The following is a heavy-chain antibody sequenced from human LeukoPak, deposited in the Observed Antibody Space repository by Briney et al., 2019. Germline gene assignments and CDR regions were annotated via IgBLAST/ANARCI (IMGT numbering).Heavy chain of an antibody. J-gene: IGHJ6*02. CDR2: ISGSGGST. D-gene: IGHD2-2*01. CDR1: GFTFSSYA. Sequence: GGSLRLSCAASGFTFSSYAMSWVRQAPGKGLEWVSAISGSGGSTYYADSVKGRFTISRDNSKNTLYLQMNSLRAEDTAVYYCANVPAANYYYYYGMDVWAKGPRSPSP. CDR3: ANVPAANYYYYYGMDV. V-gene: IGHV3-23*01.